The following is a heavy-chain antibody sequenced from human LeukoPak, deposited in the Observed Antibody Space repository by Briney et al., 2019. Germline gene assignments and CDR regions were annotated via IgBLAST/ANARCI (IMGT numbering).Heavy chain of an antibody. CDR2: INHSGST. D-gene: IGHD3-3*01. V-gene: IGHV4-39*07. CDR1: GGSIRSSYYY. J-gene: IGHJ4*02. Sequence: PSETLSLTCTVSGGSIRSSYYYWGWIRQPPGKGLEWIGEINHSGSTNYNPSLKSRVTISVDTSKNQFSLKLSSVTAADTAVYYCARGRRYRITIFGVVITKYYFDYWGQGTLVTVFS. CDR3: ARGRRYRITIFGVVITKYYFDY.